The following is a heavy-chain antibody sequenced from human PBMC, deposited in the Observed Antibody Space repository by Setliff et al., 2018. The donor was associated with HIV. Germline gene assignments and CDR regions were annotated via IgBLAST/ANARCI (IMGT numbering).Heavy chain of an antibody. V-gene: IGHV4-4*09. CDR2: IYTSGTT. Sequence: SETLSLTCFVSGVSISGHFWGWIRQPPGKGLEWIGYIYTSGTTEYNPSLDSRVTISVDTSRDQFSLNLRSVTAADTALYFCARLIHTGLLYFDYLGLGMLVTVSS. D-gene: IGHD2-8*02. CDR3: ARLIHTGLLYFDY. CDR1: GVSISGHF. J-gene: IGHJ4*02.